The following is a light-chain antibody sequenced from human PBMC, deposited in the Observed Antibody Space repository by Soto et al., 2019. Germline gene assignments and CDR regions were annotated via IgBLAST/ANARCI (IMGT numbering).Light chain of an antibody. J-gene: IGKJ4*01. V-gene: IGKV3-20*01. CDR1: QSVSRSD. CDR2: GAS. CDR3: QQYGSARLT. Sequence: EIVLTQSPGTLSLSPGERATLSCRASQSVSRSDLAWYQQKPGQAPRLLIYGASSRATGIPDRFSGSGSGTDFNLTISRMEPEDFAVYYCQQYGSARLTFGGGTKVESK.